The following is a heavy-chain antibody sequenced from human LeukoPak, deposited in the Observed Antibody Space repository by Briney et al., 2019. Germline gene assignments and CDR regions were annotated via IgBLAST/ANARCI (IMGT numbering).Heavy chain of an antibody. V-gene: IGHV5-51*01. D-gene: IGHD6-19*01. CDR1: GYIFATHW. CDR2: IYPGDSDS. J-gene: IGHJ4*02. Sequence: GESLKISCQGSGYIFATHWIAWVRQMPGKGLEWVGIIYPGDSDSRYSPSFQGQVTMSADKSISTAWLQWSSLKASDTAIYFCARFSPGGWYYFDYWGQGTLVTVSS. CDR3: ARFSPGGWYYFDY.